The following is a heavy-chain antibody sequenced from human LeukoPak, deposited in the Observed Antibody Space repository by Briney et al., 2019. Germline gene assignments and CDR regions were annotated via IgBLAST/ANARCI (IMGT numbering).Heavy chain of an antibody. CDR1: GYSFTNYW. V-gene: IGHV5-51*01. D-gene: IGHD3-10*01. CDR3: ARHFGSGSGSYYNLYGYYYYYMDV. CDR2: IHPGDSDT. J-gene: IGHJ6*03. Sequence: GESLKISCKGSGYSFTNYWIGWVRQMPGKGLEWMGIIHPGDSDTRYSPSFQSHVTIAADKSISTAYLQWSSLTASDTAIYYCARHFGSGSGSYYNLYGYYYYYMDVWGKGTTVTASS.